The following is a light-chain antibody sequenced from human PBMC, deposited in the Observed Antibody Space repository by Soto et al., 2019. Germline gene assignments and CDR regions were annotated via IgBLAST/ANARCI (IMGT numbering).Light chain of an antibody. V-gene: IGKV1-39*01. CDR2: AAS. CDR3: QLSYSTPRT. CDR1: QSISSY. J-gene: IGKJ1*01. Sequence: DIQMTQSPSSLSASVGDRVTITCRASQSISSYLNWYQQKPGKAPKLLIYAASILQSGVPSRFSGSVSGTDFSLTISSLQPEDFATYYCQLSYSTPRTFGQGTKVEIK.